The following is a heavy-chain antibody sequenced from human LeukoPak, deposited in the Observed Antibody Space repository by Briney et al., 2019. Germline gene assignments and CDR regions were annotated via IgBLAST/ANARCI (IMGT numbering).Heavy chain of an antibody. CDR3: ARRTSRTYPFADF. D-gene: IGHD3/OR15-3a*01. Sequence: GESLKISCQVSGYIFTNYWIGWVRQMPGKGLESMGIISPGDSDTTYSPSFQGQVTISADKSISTAYLQWSSLKASDTAIYYCARRTSRTYPFADFWGQGTLVTVSS. CDR1: GYIFTNYW. V-gene: IGHV5-51*01. J-gene: IGHJ4*02. CDR2: ISPGDSDT.